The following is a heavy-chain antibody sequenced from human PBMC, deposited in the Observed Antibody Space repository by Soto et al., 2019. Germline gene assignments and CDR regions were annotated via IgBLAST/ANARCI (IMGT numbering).Heavy chain of an antibody. J-gene: IGHJ4*02. CDR1: GGTFNTYA. CDR3: AREVQVHTPAFVY. CDR2: ISPMLVAA. D-gene: IGHD3-10*01. V-gene: IGHV1-69*19. Sequence: QVQLVQSGAEMKKPGSSVKVSCQSSGGTFNTYAMNWVRQAPGQGPEWMGDISPMLVAANYAPKFQGRVTITADESTGTSYMQLSSLTSEDTALYFCAREVQVHTPAFVYWGQGTLVTVSS.